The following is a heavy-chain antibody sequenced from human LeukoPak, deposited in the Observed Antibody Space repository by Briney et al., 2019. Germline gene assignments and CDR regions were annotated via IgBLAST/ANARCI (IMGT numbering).Heavy chain of an antibody. J-gene: IGHJ4*02. V-gene: IGHV3-21*01. Sequence: GGSLRLSCAASGFTFSSYSMNWVRQAPGKGLEWVSSISSSSSYIYYADSVKGRFTISRDNAKNSLYLQMNSLRAEDTAVYYCARVERYYDSSGYGDYWGQGTLVTVSS. CDR1: GFTFSSYS. CDR2: ISSSSSYI. CDR3: ARVERYYDSSGYGDY. D-gene: IGHD3-22*01.